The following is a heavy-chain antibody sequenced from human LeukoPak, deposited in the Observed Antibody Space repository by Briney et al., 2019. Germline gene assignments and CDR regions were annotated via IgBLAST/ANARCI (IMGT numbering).Heavy chain of an antibody. CDR1: GYTFTSYG. CDR3: ARDLSGNYDFWSGYVYYYYMDV. CDR2: ISAYNGNT. J-gene: IGHJ6*03. Sequence: ASVTVSCKASGYTFTSYGISWVRQAPGQGLEWMGWISAYNGNTNNAQKLQGRVTMTTDTSTSTAYMELRSLRSDDTAVYYCARDLSGNYDFWSGYVYYYYMDVWGKGTTVTVSS. D-gene: IGHD3-3*01. V-gene: IGHV1-18*01.